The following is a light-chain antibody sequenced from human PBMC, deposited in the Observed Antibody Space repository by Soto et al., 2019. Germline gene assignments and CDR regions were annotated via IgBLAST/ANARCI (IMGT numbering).Light chain of an antibody. CDR3: QQFRT. Sequence: EIVLTQSPGTLSLSPGERETLSCRASQTISSSYLAWYQQKPGEAPRLLIYGASTRATGIPDRFSGSGSGTDFILTISGLEAEDFAVYYCQQFRTFGPGTKVDIK. CDR2: GAS. V-gene: IGKV3-20*01. J-gene: IGKJ3*01. CDR1: QTISSSY.